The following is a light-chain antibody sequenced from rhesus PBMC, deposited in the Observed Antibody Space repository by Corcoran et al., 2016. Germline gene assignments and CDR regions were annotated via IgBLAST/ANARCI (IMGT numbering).Light chain of an antibody. V-gene: IGKV1S15*01. J-gene: IGKJ2*01. CDR3: QHGYGTPYS. CDR1: PGITNN. CDR2: YSS. Sequence: DIQMTQSPSSLSASVGDTVTITWRASPGITNNLAWYQQKPGEVPKLLFYYSSTLQIGVPSRFSGSGSGTDFTLTISSLQPEDFATYYCQHGYGTPYSFCQGTKVEIK.